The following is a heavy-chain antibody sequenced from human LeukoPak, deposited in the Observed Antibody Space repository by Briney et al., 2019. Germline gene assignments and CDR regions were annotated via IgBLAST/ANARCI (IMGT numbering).Heavy chain of an antibody. CDR3: ARGDSSGWYGVDY. V-gene: IGHV1-69*06. CDR1: VCTFSSYA. D-gene: IGHD6-19*01. CDR2: IIPIFGTA. Sequence: ASVKVSCKASVCTFSSYAISWVRQAPGQGLEWMGGIIPIFGTANYAQKFQGRVTITADKSTSTAYMELSSLRSEDTAVYYCARGDSSGWYGVDYWGQGTLVTVSS. J-gene: IGHJ4*02.